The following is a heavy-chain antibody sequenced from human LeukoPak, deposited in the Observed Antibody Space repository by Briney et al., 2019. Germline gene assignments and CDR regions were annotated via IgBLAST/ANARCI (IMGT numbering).Heavy chain of an antibody. V-gene: IGHV3-21*04. D-gene: IGHD3-10*01. J-gene: IGHJ4*02. Sequence: GGSLRLSCAASGFTFSSYSMNWVRQAPGKGLEWVSSISSSSSYIYYADSVKGRFTISRDNAKNSLYLQMNSLRAEDTAVYYCAKDRDSYGYGSGSYYNGVFDYWGQGTLVTVSS. CDR2: ISSSSSYI. CDR3: AKDRDSYGYGSGSYYNGVFDY. CDR1: GFTFSSYS.